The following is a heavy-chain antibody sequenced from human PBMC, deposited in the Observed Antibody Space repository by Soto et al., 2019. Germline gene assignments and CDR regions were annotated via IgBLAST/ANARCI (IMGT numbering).Heavy chain of an antibody. D-gene: IGHD3-10*01. CDR2: IIPIFGTA. V-gene: IGHV1-69*13. Sequence: GASVRVSCKDSGGTFSSYAISWVRQAPVQGREWMGGIIPIFGTANYAQKFQGRVTITADESTSTADMELSSLRSEDTAVYYCAPLRLYYYGSGSSGDNGMDVGGQGSTVTVSS. J-gene: IGHJ6*02. CDR3: APLRLYYYGSGSSGDNGMDV. CDR1: GGTFSSYA.